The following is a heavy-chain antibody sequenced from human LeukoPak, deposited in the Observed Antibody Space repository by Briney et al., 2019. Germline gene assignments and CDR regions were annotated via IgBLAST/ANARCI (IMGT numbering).Heavy chain of an antibody. CDR3: ASSRGKGYCTNGVCYSSRHAFDI. Sequence: SVKVSCNASGGTFSSYAISWVRHAPGQGLEWMGGIIPIFGTANCAQECQGRVTMTEDTSTDTGYMERSSLRAEDTAVYYCASSRGKGYCTNGVCYSSRHAFDIWGQGTMVTVSS. CDR2: IIPIFGTA. J-gene: IGHJ3*02. V-gene: IGHV1-69*06. CDR1: GGTFSSYA. D-gene: IGHD2-8*01.